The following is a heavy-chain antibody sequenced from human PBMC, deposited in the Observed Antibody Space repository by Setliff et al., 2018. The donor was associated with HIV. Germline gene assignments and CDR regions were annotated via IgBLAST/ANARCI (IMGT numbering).Heavy chain of an antibody. CDR3: ARDQTGVAAAAFGGGSAWSDEGFEI. V-gene: IGHV1-69*13. J-gene: IGHJ3*02. CDR1: GGTLSNYV. D-gene: IGHD6-13*01. Sequence: GASVKVSCKTSGGTLSNYVITWVRQAPGQGHEWMGMIIPMYNIPAYAQKFQGRVTFTADESTSTAYMELSSLSSEDTAVYYCARDQTGVAAAAFGGGSAWSDEGFEIWGQGTMVTVSS. CDR2: IIPMYNIP.